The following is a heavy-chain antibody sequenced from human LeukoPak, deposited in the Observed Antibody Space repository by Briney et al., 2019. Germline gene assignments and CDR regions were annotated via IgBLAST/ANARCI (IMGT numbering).Heavy chain of an antibody. CDR1: GYTFTSNY. J-gene: IGHJ5*02. CDR2: ISPSGGST. CDR3: ARDNSVEDTAWWFDP. D-gene: IGHD4-23*01. V-gene: IGHV1-46*01. Sequence: ASVRVSCKAFGYTFTSNYMHWVRQAPGQGPEWMGVISPSGGSTTYAQEFQGRVTMTRDMSTSTDYMELSSLRSEDTAVYYCARDNSVEDTAWWFDPWGQGTLVTVSS.